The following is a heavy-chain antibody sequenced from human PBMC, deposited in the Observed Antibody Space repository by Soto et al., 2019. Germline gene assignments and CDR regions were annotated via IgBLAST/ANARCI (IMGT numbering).Heavy chain of an antibody. V-gene: IGHV3-49*03. J-gene: IGHJ6*02. CDR3: TRDDYNAAYAMDV. D-gene: IGHD4-4*01. Sequence: GGSLRLSCTASGFTFGDFAVGWFRQAPGKGLEWAGFIRSKVYGGAAEYAASVKGRFTMSRDDSKSIAFLQMNSLKTEDTAVYYCTRDDYNAAYAMDVWGRGTTVTVSS. CDR1: GFTFGDFA. CDR2: IRSKVYGGAA.